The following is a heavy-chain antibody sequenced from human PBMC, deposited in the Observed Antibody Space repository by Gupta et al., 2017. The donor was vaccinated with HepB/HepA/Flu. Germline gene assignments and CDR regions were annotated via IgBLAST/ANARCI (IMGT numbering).Heavy chain of an antibody. CDR1: GASVRSDSHF. CDR2: IFYIGTT. CDR3: ARLPHYYESGGYYFDS. Sequence: QVQLQESGPGLVKPSETLSLTCTVSGASVRSDSHFWSWIRQPPGKGLQYIGYIFYIGTTNYNPSLKSRVTISVDTSKNQFSLKLTSVTAADTAVYYCARLPHYYESGGYYFDSWGRGTLVTVSS. J-gene: IGHJ4*02. V-gene: IGHV4-61*01. D-gene: IGHD3-22*01.